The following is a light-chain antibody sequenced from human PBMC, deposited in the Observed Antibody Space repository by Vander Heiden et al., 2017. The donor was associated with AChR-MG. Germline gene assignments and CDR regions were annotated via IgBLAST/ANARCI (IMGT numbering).Light chain of an antibody. V-gene: IGLV3-19*01. CDR1: SLRRYY. CDR2: GKN. J-gene: IGLJ1*01. Sequence: SSELTHDPAVSVALGQTVSITCQGDSLRRYYASWYQQKPGQAPVLVIYGKNNRPSGIPDRFSGSSSGNTASLTITGAQAEDEADYYCNSRDSSGNHLVFGTGTKVTVL. CDR3: NSRDSSGNHLV.